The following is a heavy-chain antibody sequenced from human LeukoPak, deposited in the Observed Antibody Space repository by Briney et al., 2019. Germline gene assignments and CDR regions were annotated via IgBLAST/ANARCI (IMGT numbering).Heavy chain of an antibody. CDR3: ARSTFSRSPFDP. Sequence: ASVKVSCKASGYTFTSYYMHWVRQAPGQGLEWMGIINPSGGSTSYAQKFQGRVTMTRDMSTSTVYMELSSLRSEDTAVYYCARSTFSRSPFDPWGQGTLVTASS. V-gene: IGHV1-46*01. CDR1: GYTFTSYY. CDR2: INPSGGST. J-gene: IGHJ5*02.